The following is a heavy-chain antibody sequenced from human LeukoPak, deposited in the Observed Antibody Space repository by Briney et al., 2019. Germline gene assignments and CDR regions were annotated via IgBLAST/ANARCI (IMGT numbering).Heavy chain of an antibody. CDR1: GFTFSSYA. J-gene: IGHJ6*03. Sequence: GGSLRLSCAASGFTFSSYAMHWVRQAPGKGLEYVSAISSNGGSTYYANSVKGRFTISRDNSKNTLYLQMGSLRAEDMAVYYCASLPSLVPAPDCSSTSCYGARTYYMDVWGKGTTVTVSS. D-gene: IGHD2-2*01. V-gene: IGHV3-64*01. CDR2: ISSNGGST. CDR3: ASLPSLVPAPDCSSTSCYGARTYYMDV.